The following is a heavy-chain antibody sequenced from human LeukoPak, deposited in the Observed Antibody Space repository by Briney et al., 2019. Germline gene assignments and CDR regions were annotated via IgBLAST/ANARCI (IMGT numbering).Heavy chain of an antibody. D-gene: IGHD3-9*01. CDR3: ALVTRKTAYDILDY. CDR2: IKRDGSEK. J-gene: IGHJ4*02. Sequence: GGSLRLSCAASGLTFSNYWMTLIRQAPGKGLEWVANIKRDGSEKFYVDSVKVRFTVSRDNAKNSMYLQMNSLRAEDTAVYYCALVTRKTAYDILDYWGQGTLVTVSS. CDR1: GLTFSNYW. V-gene: IGHV3-7*03.